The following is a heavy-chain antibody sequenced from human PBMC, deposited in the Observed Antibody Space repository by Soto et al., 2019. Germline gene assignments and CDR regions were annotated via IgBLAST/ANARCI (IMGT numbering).Heavy chain of an antibody. D-gene: IGHD3-3*01. J-gene: IGHJ5*02. Sequence: ASVKVSCKASGYTFTSYGISWVRQAPGQGLEWMGWISAYNGNTNYAQKLQGRVTMTTDTSTSTAYMELSRLRSDDTAVYYCARGPPYYDFWSGYPPNWFDPWGQGTLVPVSS. V-gene: IGHV1-18*01. CDR1: GYTFTSYG. CDR2: ISAYNGNT. CDR3: ARGPPYYDFWSGYPPNWFDP.